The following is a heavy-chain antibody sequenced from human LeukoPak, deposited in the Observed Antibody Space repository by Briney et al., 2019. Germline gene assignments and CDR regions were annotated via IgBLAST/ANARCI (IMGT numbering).Heavy chain of an antibody. V-gene: IGHV4-61*01. CDR2: IYYSGST. D-gene: IGHD3-10*01. CDR3: ARVLITMVRGVISYYYYGMDV. J-gene: IGHJ6*04. Sequence: SGTLSLTCTVSGGPVSSGSYYWSWIRQPPGKGLEWIGYIYYSGSTNYNPSLKSRVTISVDTSKNQFSLKLSSVTAADTAVYYCARVLITMVRGVISYYYYGMDVWGKGTTVTVSS. CDR1: GGPVSSGSYY.